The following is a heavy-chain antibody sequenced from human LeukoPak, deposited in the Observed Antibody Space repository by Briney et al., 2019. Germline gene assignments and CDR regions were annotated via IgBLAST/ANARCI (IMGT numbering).Heavy chain of an antibody. D-gene: IGHD7-27*01. V-gene: IGHV3-30*03. CDR2: IAYDGSIK. Sequence: GGSLRLSCAASGFTFSSFGMHWVRQAPGKGLEWVAVIAYDGSIKYYADSVKGRFTISRDNSENTLFLQMNSLRGEDTAVYYCGRLNTDWGFLFDSWGQGTLVTVSS. CDR3: GRLNTDWGFLFDS. J-gene: IGHJ4*02. CDR1: GFTFSSFG.